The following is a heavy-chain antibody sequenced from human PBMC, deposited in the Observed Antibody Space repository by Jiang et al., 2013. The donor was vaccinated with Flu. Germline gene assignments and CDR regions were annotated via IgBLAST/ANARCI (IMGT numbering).Heavy chain of an antibody. CDR1: GDSVSSNSFA. V-gene: IGHV6-1*01. CDR3: ARGLVFAYYFDN. J-gene: IGHJ4*02. Sequence: QTLSLTCAISGDSVSSNSFAWNWIRQSPSRGLEWLGRTYYRSKWYTDYAVSVKSRVIINPDTSKNQFSLHLNSVTPEDTAVYFCARGLVFAYYFDNWGQGTLVTVSS. CDR2: TYYRSKWYT. D-gene: IGHD3-3*02.